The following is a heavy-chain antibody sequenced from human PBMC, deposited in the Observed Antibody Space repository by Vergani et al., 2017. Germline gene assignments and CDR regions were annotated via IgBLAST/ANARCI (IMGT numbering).Heavy chain of an antibody. J-gene: IGHJ6*03. V-gene: IGHV6-1*01. D-gene: IGHD3-22*01. CDR3: ARAGDYDSSSYYYDNYYYMDV. CDR2: TYYRSKWYN. Sequence: QVQLQQSGPGLVKPSQTLSLTCAISGDSVSSNSAAWTWIRQSPSRGLEWLGRTYYRSKWYNDYAVSVKSRITINPDTSKNQFSLQLNSVTPEDTAVYYCARAGDYDSSSYYYDNYYYMDVWGKGTTVTVSS. CDR1: GDSVSSNSAA.